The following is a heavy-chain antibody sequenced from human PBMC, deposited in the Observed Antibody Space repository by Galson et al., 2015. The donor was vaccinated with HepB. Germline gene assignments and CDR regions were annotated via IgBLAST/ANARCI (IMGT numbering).Heavy chain of an antibody. CDR2: ISSSSSYT. Sequence: SLRLSCAASGFTFSDYHMSWIRQAPGKGLEWVSYISSSSSYTNYADSVKGRFTISRDNAKNSLYLQMNSLRAEDTAVYYCARDRRLQLWSQYYYGMDVWGQGTTVTVSS. J-gene: IGHJ6*02. V-gene: IGHV3-11*05. D-gene: IGHD5-18*01. CDR1: GFTFSDYH. CDR3: ARDRRLQLWSQYYYGMDV.